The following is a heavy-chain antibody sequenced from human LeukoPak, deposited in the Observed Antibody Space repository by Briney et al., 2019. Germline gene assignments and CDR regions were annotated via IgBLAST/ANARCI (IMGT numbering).Heavy chain of an antibody. J-gene: IGHJ4*02. V-gene: IGHV5-51*01. CDR2: IWPSDSDT. D-gene: IGHD5-18*01. CDR3: VRSGGSRGNSDY. Sequence: GESLKISCAAFGYVFTTYWIGWVRQLPGKGLEFMGIIWPSDSDTRYSPSFQGQVTISADKSTNTAYLQWSSLKASDTAMYYCVRSGGSRGNSDYWGQGTLVTVSS. CDR1: GYVFTTYW.